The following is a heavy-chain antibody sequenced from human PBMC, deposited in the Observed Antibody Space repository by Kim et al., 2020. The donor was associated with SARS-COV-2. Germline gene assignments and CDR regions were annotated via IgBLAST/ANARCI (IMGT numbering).Heavy chain of an antibody. D-gene: IGHD1-20*01. CDR2: IWYDGSNK. Sequence: GGSLRLSCAASGFTFSSYGMHWVRQAPGKGLEWVAVIWYDGSNKYYADSVKGRFTISRDNSKNTLYLQMNSLRAEDTAVYYCASTKGYNWSRDYWGQGTLVTVSS. J-gene: IGHJ4*02. V-gene: IGHV3-33*01. CDR3: ASTKGYNWSRDY. CDR1: GFTFSSYG.